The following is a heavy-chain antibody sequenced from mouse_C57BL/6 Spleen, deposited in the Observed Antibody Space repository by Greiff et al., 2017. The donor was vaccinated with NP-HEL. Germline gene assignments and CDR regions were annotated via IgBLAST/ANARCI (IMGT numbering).Heavy chain of an antibody. V-gene: IGHV14-2*01. CDR3: AYYYGSSYVDDAMDY. CDR2: IDPEDGET. J-gene: IGHJ4*01. Sequence: EVMLMESGAELVKPGASVKLSCTASGFNIKDYYMHWVKPRTEQGLEWIGRIDPEDGETKYAPKFQGKATITADTSSNTAYLQLSSLTSEDTDVYDCAYYYGSSYVDDAMDYWGQGTSVTVSS. CDR1: GFNIKDYY. D-gene: IGHD1-1*01.